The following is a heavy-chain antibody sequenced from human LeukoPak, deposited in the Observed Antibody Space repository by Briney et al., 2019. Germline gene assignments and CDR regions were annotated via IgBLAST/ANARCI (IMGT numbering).Heavy chain of an antibody. V-gene: IGHV4-59*12. J-gene: IGHJ4*02. D-gene: IGHD6-6*01. Sequence: PSETLSLTCTVSGGSISTYYWSWIRQSPGKGLEWIGHIYYSGSIKYNPSLKSRVTISLDKSKNQFSLKLSSVTAADTAVYYCAREGEDGIAARLPPDYWGQGTLVTVSS. CDR1: GGSISTYY. CDR2: IYYSGSI. CDR3: AREGEDGIAARLPPDY.